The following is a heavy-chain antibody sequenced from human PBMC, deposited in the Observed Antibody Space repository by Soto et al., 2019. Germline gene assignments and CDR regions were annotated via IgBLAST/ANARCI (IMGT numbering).Heavy chain of an antibody. J-gene: IGHJ3*01. V-gene: IGHV4-30-4*01. CDR3: ARHQGYRGVGPF. Sequence: PSETLSLTCTVSGGSISSGDYYWSWIRQPPGKGLEWIGYIYYSGSTYYNPSLKSRVTISVDTSKNQFSLNLNSVTAADTAVYYCARHQGYRGVGPFWSQGTMVTVSS. CDR2: IYYSGST. D-gene: IGHD5-12*01. CDR1: GGSISSGDYY.